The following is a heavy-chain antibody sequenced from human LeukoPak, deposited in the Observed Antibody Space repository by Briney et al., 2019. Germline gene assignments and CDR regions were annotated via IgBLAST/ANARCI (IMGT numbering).Heavy chain of an antibody. CDR3: ARGRKAGVGRVYYMDV. D-gene: IGHD3/OR15-3a*01. J-gene: IGHJ6*03. CDR2: MNPKSGNT. Sequence: ASVKVSCKTSRYTFTSYDINWVRQATGQGLEWMGWMNPKSGNTDYAQKLQGRVTMTSDTSIDTAYMELSNLRSEDTAVYYCARGRKAGVGRVYYMDVWGKGTTVTVFS. V-gene: IGHV1-8*02. CDR1: RYTFTSYD.